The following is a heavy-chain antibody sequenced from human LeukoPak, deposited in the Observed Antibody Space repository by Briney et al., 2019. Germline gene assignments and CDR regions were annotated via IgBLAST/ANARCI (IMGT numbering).Heavy chain of an antibody. D-gene: IGHD1-26*01. CDR3: ARVRIVGATTGLAY. J-gene: IGHJ4*02. Sequence: ASVTVSCTASGYTFTGYYMHWVRQAPGQGLEWMGWINPNSGGTNYAQKFRGRVTMTRDTSISTAYMELSRLRSDDTAVYYCARVRIVGATTGLAYWGQGTLVTVSS. CDR1: GYTFTGYY. V-gene: IGHV1-2*02. CDR2: INPNSGGT.